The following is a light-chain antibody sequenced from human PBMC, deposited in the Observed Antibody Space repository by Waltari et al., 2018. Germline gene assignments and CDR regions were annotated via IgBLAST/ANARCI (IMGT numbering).Light chain of an antibody. Sequence: DIQMTQSPSPLSASIGDRVTITCRASQDIRNDLGWFQQKPGEAPKLLIYDASNLETGVPSRFSGSGSGTDFSFSIGSLQPEDIATYYCQQYDNLPLTFGGGTRVEIK. J-gene: IGKJ4*01. V-gene: IGKV1-33*01. CDR3: QQYDNLPLT. CDR2: DAS. CDR1: QDIRND.